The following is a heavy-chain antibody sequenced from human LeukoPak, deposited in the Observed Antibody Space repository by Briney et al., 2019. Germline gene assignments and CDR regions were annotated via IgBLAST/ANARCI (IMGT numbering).Heavy chain of an antibody. CDR3: AKGSPYSSGWLNWFDP. D-gene: IGHD6-19*01. Sequence: PGGSLRLSCAASGFTFSSHGMSWVRQAPAKGLEWVSVISDSGVNTHYADSVKGRFTISRDNSKDTLYLQMNSLRAEDTAVYYCAKGSPYSSGWLNWFDPWGQGISVTVSS. J-gene: IGHJ5*02. V-gene: IGHV3-23*01. CDR1: GFTFSSHG. CDR2: ISDSGVNT.